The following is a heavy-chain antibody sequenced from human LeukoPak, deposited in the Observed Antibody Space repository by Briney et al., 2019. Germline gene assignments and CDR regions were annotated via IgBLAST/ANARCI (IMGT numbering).Heavy chain of an antibody. J-gene: IGHJ4*02. CDR1: GGTFSSYA. V-gene: IGHV1-69*05. Sequence: ASVKVSCKASGGTFSSYAITWVRQAPGQGLEWMGGIIPIFGTANYAQKFQGRVTITTDESTSTAYMELSSLRSEDTAVYYCAGGGAAGTSFDYWGQGTLVTVSS. CDR2: IIPIFGTA. CDR3: AGGGAAGTSFDY. D-gene: IGHD6-13*01.